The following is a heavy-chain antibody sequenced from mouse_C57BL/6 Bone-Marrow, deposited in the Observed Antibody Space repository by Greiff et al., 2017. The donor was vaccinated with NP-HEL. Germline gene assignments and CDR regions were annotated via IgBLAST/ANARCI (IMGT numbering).Heavy chain of an antibody. D-gene: IGHD1-1*01. J-gene: IGHJ3*01. V-gene: IGHV1-55*01. CDR3: ARDTTVVPTGFAY. CDR1: GYTFTSYW. CDR2: IYPGSGST. Sequence: VQLQQPGAELVKPGASVKMSCKASGYTFTSYWITWVKQRPGQGLEWIGDIYPGSGSTNYNEKFKSKATLTVDTSTSTAYMQLSSLTSEDSAVYYCARDTTVVPTGFAYWGQGTLVTVSA.